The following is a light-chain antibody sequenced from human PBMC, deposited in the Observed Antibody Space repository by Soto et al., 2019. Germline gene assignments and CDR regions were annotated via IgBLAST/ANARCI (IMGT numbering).Light chain of an antibody. CDR3: QQYGSSPPIT. CDR2: GAS. Sequence: EIVLTQSPGTLSLSPGERATLSCRASQSVSSNYLAWYQQKPGQAPRLLIYGASNRATGIPDRFSGSGSGTDFTLTISRLEPEEFAVYYCQQYGSSPPITFRQGTRLEIK. J-gene: IGKJ5*01. V-gene: IGKV3-20*01. CDR1: QSVSSNY.